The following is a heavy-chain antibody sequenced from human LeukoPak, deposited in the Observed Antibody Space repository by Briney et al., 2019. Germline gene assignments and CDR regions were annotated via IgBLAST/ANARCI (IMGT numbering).Heavy chain of an antibody. J-gene: IGHJ4*02. CDR1: GGSISSYY. D-gene: IGHD5-24*01. V-gene: IGHV4-59*01. CDR2: IYYSGST. Sequence: SETLSLTCTVSGGSISSYYWSWIRQPPGKGLEWIGYIYYSGSTNYNPSLKSRVTISLDTSKNQFSLKLSSVTAADTAVYYCARGVEMATHFDYWGQGTLVTVSS. CDR3: ARGVEMATHFDY.